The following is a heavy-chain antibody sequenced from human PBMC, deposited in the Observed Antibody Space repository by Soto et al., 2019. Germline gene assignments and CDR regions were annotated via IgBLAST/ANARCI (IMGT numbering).Heavy chain of an antibody. D-gene: IGHD3-10*01. CDR1: GYTFTGYY. V-gene: IGHV1-2*02. Sequence: QVQLVQSGAEVKKPGASVKVSCKASGYTFTGYYMHWVRQAPGQGLEWMVWINPNSGGTNYAQKFQGRVTMTRDTSISTAYMELSRLRSDDTAVYYCASGDVDYYGSGDDAFDIWGQGTMVTVSS. CDR2: INPNSGGT. CDR3: ASGDVDYYGSGDDAFDI. J-gene: IGHJ3*02.